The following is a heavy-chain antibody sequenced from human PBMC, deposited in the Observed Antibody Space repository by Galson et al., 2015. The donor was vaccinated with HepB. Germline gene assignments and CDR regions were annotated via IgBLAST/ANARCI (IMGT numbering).Heavy chain of an antibody. Sequence: SLRLSCAASGFTFSNYGMHWVRQAPGKGLEWVAVIWYDGSHKYYADSVKGRFAISRDNSKDTLFLQMNSLRAEDTAVYYCARDPSYCSSTSCDYLYCDMDAWGKGTTVAVSS. CDR1: GFTFSNYG. CDR2: IWYDGSHK. V-gene: IGHV3-33*01. J-gene: IGHJ6*03. CDR3: ARDPSYCSSTSCDYLYCDMDA. D-gene: IGHD2-2*01.